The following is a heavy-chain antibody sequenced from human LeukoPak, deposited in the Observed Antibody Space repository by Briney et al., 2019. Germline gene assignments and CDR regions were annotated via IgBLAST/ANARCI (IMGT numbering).Heavy chain of an antibody. J-gene: IGHJ5*02. CDR2: ISSSGSTI. D-gene: IGHD3-3*01. V-gene: IGHV3-11*01. CDR3: AREVDFWSGYYEYNWFDP. Sequence: GGSLRLSCAASGFTFRDYYMSWIRQAPGKGLEGVSYISSSGSTIYYADSVKGRFTISRDNAKNSLYLQMNSLRAEDTAVYYCAREVDFWSGYYEYNWFDPWGQGTLVTVSS. CDR1: GFTFRDYY.